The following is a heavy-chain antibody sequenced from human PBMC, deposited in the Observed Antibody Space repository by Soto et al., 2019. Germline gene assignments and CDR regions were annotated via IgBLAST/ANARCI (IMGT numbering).Heavy chain of an antibody. D-gene: IGHD2-21*01. Sequence: SETLSLTCNVSGGSISTSRSYWAWIRQPPGKGLEWLANIFYSGSTYCNPSLASRVTVSVDTSKNEFSLKLRSVTAADTAVYYCARQPTTGDTDLWFDPWAQRTLVTVSS. CDR1: GGSISTSRSY. CDR2: IFYSGST. CDR3: ARQPTTGDTDLWFDP. J-gene: IGHJ5*02. V-gene: IGHV4-39*01.